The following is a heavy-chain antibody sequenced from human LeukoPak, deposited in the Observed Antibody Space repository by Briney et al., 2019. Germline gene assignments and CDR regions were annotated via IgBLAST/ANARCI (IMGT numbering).Heavy chain of an antibody. D-gene: IGHD3-3*01. CDR1: GESFSGYY. J-gene: IGHJ5*02. Sequence: PSETLSLTCAVYGESFSGYYWTWIRQPPGKGLEWIGEINDSGRTSCNPSLKSRVTISVDTSKNQFSLKLSSVTAADTAVYYCARGERITIFGVVTKYNWFDPWGQGTLVTVSS. CDR3: ARGERITIFGVVTKYNWFDP. CDR2: INDSGRT. V-gene: IGHV4-34*01.